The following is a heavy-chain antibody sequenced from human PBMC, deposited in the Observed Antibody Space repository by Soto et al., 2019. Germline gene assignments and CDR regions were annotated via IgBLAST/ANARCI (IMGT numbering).Heavy chain of an antibody. CDR3: ARASGTLYNGGGYYYYRYKDV. Sequence: SETLSLTCTVSGDSISSYYWSWIRQPPGKGLEWIGFIYKSGSTNYNPSLKSRVTISVDTSKNHFSLKLSSVTAADTAVYYCARASGTLYNGGGYYYYRYKDVWGRGTTVTVSS. CDR2: IYKSGST. D-gene: IGHD1-20*01. CDR1: GDSISSYY. J-gene: IGHJ6*03. V-gene: IGHV4-59*01.